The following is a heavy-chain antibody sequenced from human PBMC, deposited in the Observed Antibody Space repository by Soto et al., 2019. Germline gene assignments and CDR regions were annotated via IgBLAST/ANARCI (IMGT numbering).Heavy chain of an antibody. V-gene: IGHV2-5*02. CDR1: GFSLTTAGVG. Sequence: QITLKESGPTLVRPTQTLTLTCTFSGFSLTTAGVGVGWIRQPPGKALEWLTLIYWDDDKRYSPSLKSRLTISKDTSKTQVVLTMTNMDPVDTATYYCAYMGYSNWFDPWGQGTLVTVSS. J-gene: IGHJ5*02. CDR3: AYMGYSNWFDP. D-gene: IGHD4-4*01. CDR2: IYWDDDK.